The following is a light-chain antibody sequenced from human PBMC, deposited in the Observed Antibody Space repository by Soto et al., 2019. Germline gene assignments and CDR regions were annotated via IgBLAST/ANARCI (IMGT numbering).Light chain of an antibody. Sequence: QSALTQPASVSGSPGQSITISCSGTSSDIGTYDHVAWFQQFPGKTPKLMIYSVSNRPSGVSYRFSGSKSGNTASLTISGLQAEDEADYYCSSHAGIINVVFGGGTKLTVL. V-gene: IGLV2-14*01. CDR3: SSHAGIINVV. CDR2: SVS. J-gene: IGLJ3*02. CDR1: SSDIGTYDH.